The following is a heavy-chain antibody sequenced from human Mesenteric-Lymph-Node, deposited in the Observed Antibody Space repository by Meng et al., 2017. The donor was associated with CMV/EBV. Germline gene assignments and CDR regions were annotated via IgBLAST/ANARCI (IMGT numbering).Heavy chain of an antibody. CDR2: IRYDGNNK. D-gene: IGHD1-1*01. CDR1: GFSFRTYG. J-gene: IGHJ4*02. Sequence: GESLKISCAASGFSFRTYGMHWVRQAPGKGLEWVTFIRYDGNNKYYTDSVKGRFTISRDNAKNSLYLQMNSLRAEDTAVYYCALQVHKLEPFDYWGQGTLVTVSS. V-gene: IGHV3-30*02. CDR3: ALQVHKLEPFDY.